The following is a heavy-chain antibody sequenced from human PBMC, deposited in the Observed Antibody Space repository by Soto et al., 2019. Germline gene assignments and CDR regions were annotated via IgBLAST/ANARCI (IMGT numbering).Heavy chain of an antibody. V-gene: IGHV3-30*02. J-gene: IGHJ4*02. Sequence: VQLVESGGGLVQPGGSLRLSCAASGFLFSNNGMHWVRQTPGKGLEWVAFMSYDGSDTFYADSVKGRFTISRDNSKNTLFLHMSNLRAEDTAMYYCTIVRVADSALDHWGQGTLVTVSS. CDR3: TIVRVADSALDH. CDR1: GFLFSNNG. CDR2: MSYDGSDT. D-gene: IGHD3-10*02.